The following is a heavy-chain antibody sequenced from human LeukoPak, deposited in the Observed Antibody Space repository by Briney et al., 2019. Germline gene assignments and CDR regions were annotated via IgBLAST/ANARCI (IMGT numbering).Heavy chain of an antibody. CDR2: IYYSGST. D-gene: IGHD3-3*01. CDR1: GFTFSDHY. Sequence: GSLRLSCTVSGFTFSDHYMEWVRQPPGKGLEWIGSIYYSGSTYYNPSLKSRVTLSVDTSKNQFSLKLSSVTAADTAVYYCARRPYDFWSGYYYLYFDYWGQGTLVTVSS. J-gene: IGHJ4*02. V-gene: IGHV4-39*01. CDR3: ARRPYDFWSGYYYLYFDY.